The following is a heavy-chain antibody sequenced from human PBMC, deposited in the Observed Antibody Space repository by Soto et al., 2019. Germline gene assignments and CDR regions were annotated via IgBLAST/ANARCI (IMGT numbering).Heavy chain of an antibody. CDR1: GFTFTSSA. CDR2: IVVGSGNT. J-gene: IGHJ5*02. CDR3: AAIPSSYDSSGSAPRGFDP. D-gene: IGHD3-22*01. Sequence: SVKVSCKASGFTFTSSAVQWVRQARGQRLEWIGWIVVGSGNTNYAQKFQERVTITRDMSTRTAYMELSSLRSEDTAVYYCAAIPSSYDSSGSAPRGFDPWGQGTLVTVS. V-gene: IGHV1-58*01.